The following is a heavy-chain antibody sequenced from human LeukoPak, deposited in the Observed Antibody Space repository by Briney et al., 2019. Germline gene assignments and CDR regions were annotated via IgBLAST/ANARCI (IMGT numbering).Heavy chain of an antibody. V-gene: IGHV3-7*03. J-gene: IGHJ4*02. CDR3: ARAVTSTEGY. CDR1: GFTFSTYW. CDR2: INQDGSGK. Sequence: GGSLRLSCAASGFTFSTYWMTWVRQAQGKGLEWVASINQDGSGKFYVDSVKGRFTISRDNAQKSLYLEMNSLRAEDTAFYYCARAVTSTEGYWGQGTLVTVSS. D-gene: IGHD4-17*01.